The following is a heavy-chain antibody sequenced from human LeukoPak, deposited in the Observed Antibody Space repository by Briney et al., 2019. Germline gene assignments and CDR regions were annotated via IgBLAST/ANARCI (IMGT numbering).Heavy chain of an antibody. Sequence: GESLKISCKGSGYRFTSYWIGWVRQMPGKGLEWMGIIYPGDSDTRYSPSFQGQVTISADKSISTAYLQWSSLKASDTAMYYCARQPRKSYCGGDCYSGIPDYWGQGTLVTVSS. CDR1: GYRFTSYW. CDR3: ARQPRKSYCGGDCYSGIPDY. CDR2: IYPGDSDT. J-gene: IGHJ4*02. V-gene: IGHV5-51*01. D-gene: IGHD2-21*02.